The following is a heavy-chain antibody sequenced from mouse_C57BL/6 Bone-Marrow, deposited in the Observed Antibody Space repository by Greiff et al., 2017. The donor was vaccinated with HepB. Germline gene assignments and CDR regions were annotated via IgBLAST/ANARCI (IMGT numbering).Heavy chain of an antibody. V-gene: IGHV7-1*01. D-gene: IGHD2-5*01. J-gene: IGHJ3*01. CDR3: ARDGGYSNYPWFAY. CDR2: SRNKANDYTT. Sequence: EVNVVESGGGLVQSGRSLRLSCATSGFTFSDFYMEWVRQAPGKGLEWIAASRNKANDYTTEYSASVKGRFIVSRDTSQSILYLQMNALRAEDTAIYYCARDGGYSNYPWFAYGGQGTLVTVSA. CDR1: GFTFSDFY.